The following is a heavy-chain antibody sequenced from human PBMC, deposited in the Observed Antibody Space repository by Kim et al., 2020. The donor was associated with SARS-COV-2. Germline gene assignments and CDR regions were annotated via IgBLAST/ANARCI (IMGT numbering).Heavy chain of an antibody. D-gene: IGHD5-18*01. CDR2: ISGSGGST. J-gene: IGHJ3*02. V-gene: IGHV3-23*01. Sequence: EGSLRLSCAASGFTFSSYAMSWVRQAPGKGLEWVSAISGSGGSTYYADSVKGRFTISRDNSKNTLYLQMNSLRAEDTAVYYCAKDRGYSYGYHAFDIWGQGTMVTVSS. CDR3: AKDRGYSYGYHAFDI. CDR1: GFTFSSYA.